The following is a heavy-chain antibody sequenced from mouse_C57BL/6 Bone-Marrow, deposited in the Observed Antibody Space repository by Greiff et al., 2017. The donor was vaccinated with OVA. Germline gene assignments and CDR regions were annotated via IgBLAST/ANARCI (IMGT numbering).Heavy chain of an antibody. D-gene: IGHD1-1*01. V-gene: IGHV1-69*01. CDR1: GYTFTSYW. J-gene: IGHJ2*01. CDR2: IDTYDSYT. Sequence: QVQLQQPGAELVMPGASVKLSCKASGYTFTSYWMHWVKQRPGQGLEWIGEIDTYDSYTNYNQKIKSKSTLTVNKTTSTAYMQHSSLTSEDSAVYYCAREGYYGSGSDDWGQGTTLTVSS. CDR3: AREGYYGSGSDD.